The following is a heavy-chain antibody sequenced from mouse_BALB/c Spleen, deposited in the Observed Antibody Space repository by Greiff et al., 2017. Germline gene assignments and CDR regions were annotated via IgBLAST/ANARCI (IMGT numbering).Heavy chain of an antibody. Sequence: QVQLQQPGAELVKPGTSVKLSCKASGYNFTSYWINWVKLRPGQGLEWIGDIYPGSGSTNYNEKFKSKATLTVDTSSSTAYMQLSSLASEDSALYHCARYPFSGCGFAYWGQGTVVTV. V-gene: IGHV1-55*01. J-gene: IGHJ3*01. CDR2: IYPGSGST. CDR3: ARYPFSGCGFAY. CDR1: GYNFTSYW. D-gene: IGHD1-2*01.